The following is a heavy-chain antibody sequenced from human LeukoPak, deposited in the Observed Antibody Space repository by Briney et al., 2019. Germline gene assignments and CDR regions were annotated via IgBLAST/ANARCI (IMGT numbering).Heavy chain of an antibody. Sequence: PSETLSLTCAVYGGSFSGYYWSWIRQPPGKGLEWIGEINHSGSTNYNPSLKSRVTISVDTSKNQFSLKLSSVTAADTAVYYCARGGWSRSIVVVPAALTQNFDYWGQGTLVTVSS. CDR3: ARGGWSRSIVVVPAALTQNFDY. V-gene: IGHV4-34*01. J-gene: IGHJ4*02. CDR2: INHSGST. CDR1: GGSFSGYY. D-gene: IGHD2-2*01.